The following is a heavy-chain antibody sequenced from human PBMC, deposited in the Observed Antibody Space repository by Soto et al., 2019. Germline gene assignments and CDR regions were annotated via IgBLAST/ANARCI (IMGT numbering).Heavy chain of an antibody. D-gene: IGHD4-17*01. CDR2: ISPLFGTA. V-gene: IGHV1-69*01. Sequence: QVPLVQSVAEVKTPGCSVMVSCKASGGTLSSYTIRWVRQAPGQGLEWVGGISPLFGTANYAQKFQGRVTITADESTSTAYIELSSLRSEDTAMYYCTVTTSRPYYYYYGMDVWGQGNTVTVAS. CDR3: TVTTSRPYYYYYGMDV. J-gene: IGHJ6*02. CDR1: GGTLSSYT.